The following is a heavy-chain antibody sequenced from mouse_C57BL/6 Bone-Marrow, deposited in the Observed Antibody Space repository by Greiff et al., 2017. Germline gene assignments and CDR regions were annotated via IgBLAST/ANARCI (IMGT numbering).Heavy chain of an antibody. CDR1: GYTFTSSW. D-gene: IGHD1-1*01. Sequence: QVQLQQPGAELVMPGASVKLSCKASGYTFTSSWMHWVKQRPGQGLEWIGEIDPSDSYTNYNQKFKGKSTLTVDKSSSTAYMQLSSLTSEDSAVYYCARGYYGSSYNYAMDYWGQGTSVTVSS. CDR3: ARGYYGSSYNYAMDY. V-gene: IGHV1-69*01. J-gene: IGHJ4*01. CDR2: IDPSDSYT.